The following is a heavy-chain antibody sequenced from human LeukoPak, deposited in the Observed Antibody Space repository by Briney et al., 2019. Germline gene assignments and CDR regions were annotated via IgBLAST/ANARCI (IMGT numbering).Heavy chain of an antibody. D-gene: IGHD3-3*01. J-gene: IGHJ4*02. Sequence: GRSLRLSCAGSGFTFSSYAMSWVRQAPGKGLEWVSAISGSGGSTYYADSVKGRFTISRDNSKNTLYLQMNSLRAEDTAVYYCAKLYDFWMEEGDYWGQGTLVTVSS. CDR1: GFTFSSYA. CDR2: ISGSGGST. CDR3: AKLYDFWMEEGDY. V-gene: IGHV3-23*01.